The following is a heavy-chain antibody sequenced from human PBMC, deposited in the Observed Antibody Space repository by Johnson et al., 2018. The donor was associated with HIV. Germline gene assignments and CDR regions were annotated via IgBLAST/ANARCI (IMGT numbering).Heavy chain of an antibody. CDR2: IKSKTDGGTT. CDR3: TTDSGWVPLEAFDI. Sequence: VHLVESGGGVVQPGRSLRLSCAASGFTFSSYAMHWVRQAPAKGLEWVGRIKSKTDGGTTDYAAPVKGRFTISRDDSKNTLYLQMNSLKTEDTAVYYCTTDSGWVPLEAFDIWGQGTMVTVSS. D-gene: IGHD6-19*01. V-gene: IGHV3-15*01. J-gene: IGHJ3*02. CDR1: GFTFSSYA.